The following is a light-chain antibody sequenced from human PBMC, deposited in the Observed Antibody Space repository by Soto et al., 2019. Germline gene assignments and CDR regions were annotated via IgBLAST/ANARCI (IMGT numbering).Light chain of an antibody. Sequence: EIVLTPSPGTLSLSPGERATLSCRASQSVSSSYLAWYQQKPGQAPRLLMYGASTRATGIPDRFSGGGSGTDFTLTLTRLQPEDFAVYYCQQYGSSPWTSGQGTKVDIK. CDR3: QQYGSSPWT. V-gene: IGKV3-20*01. CDR2: GAS. J-gene: IGKJ1*01. CDR1: QSVSSSY.